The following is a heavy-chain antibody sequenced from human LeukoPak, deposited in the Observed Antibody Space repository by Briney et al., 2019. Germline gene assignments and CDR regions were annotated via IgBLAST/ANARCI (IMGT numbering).Heavy chain of an antibody. J-gene: IGHJ4*02. CDR1: GFTFSTYV. CDR3: AKKNSGNYPFDY. Sequence: GGSLRLSCVASGFTFSTYVMSWVRQAPGKGLEWVSVIGGGGGITYYADSVKGRFTISRDNSKNTLYLQMNSLRDDDTAVYYCAKKNSGNYPFDYWGQGTLVTVFS. V-gene: IGHV3-23*01. CDR2: IGGGGGIT. D-gene: IGHD5-24*01.